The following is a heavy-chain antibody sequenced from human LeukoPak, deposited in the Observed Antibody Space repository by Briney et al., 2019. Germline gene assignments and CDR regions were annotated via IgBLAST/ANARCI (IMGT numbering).Heavy chain of an antibody. CDR3: AKNSDTVTTIADY. V-gene: IGHV3-23*01. CDR2: VSGSGGST. CDR1: GFTFSSYA. Sequence: PGGSLRLSCAASGFTFSSYAMSWVRQAPGKGLEWVSAVSGSGGSTYYADSVKARFTISRDNSKNTLYLQMNSLRAEDTAVYYCAKNSDTVTTIADYWGQGTLATVSS. D-gene: IGHD4-11*01. J-gene: IGHJ4*02.